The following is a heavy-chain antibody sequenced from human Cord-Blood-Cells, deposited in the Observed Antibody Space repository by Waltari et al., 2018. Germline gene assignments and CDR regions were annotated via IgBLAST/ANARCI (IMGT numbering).Heavy chain of an antibody. Sequence: EVQLVESGGGLIQPGGSLRLSCAASGFTVSSNYMSWVRQAPGKGLAWVSVIYSRGSTYYADSVKGLFTIARDNSKNTLYLQMNSLRAEDTAVYYCARSPKGRGGAAAYWGQGTLVTVSS. CDR1: GFTVSSNY. CDR3: ARSPKGRGGAAAY. V-gene: IGHV3-53*01. CDR2: IYSRGST. J-gene: IGHJ4*02. D-gene: IGHD6-13*01.